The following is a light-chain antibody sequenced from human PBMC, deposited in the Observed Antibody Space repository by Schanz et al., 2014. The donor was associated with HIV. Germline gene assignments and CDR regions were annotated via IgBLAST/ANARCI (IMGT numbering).Light chain of an antibody. CDR2: DAS. V-gene: IGKV3-15*01. CDR3: QQYNDWPRT. CDR1: QSVGTN. Sequence: EIVLTQSPAALSVSPGGRATLSCRASQSVGTNLAWYQQKPAQAPRLLIYDASTRATGIPARFSGSGSGTEFTLTISSLQSEDFAVYSCQQYNDWPRTFGQGTKVEIK. J-gene: IGKJ1*01.